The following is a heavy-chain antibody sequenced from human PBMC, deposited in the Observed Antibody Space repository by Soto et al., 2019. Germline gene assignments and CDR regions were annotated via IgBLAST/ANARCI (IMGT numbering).Heavy chain of an antibody. CDR1: GFTFSSYS. Sequence: EVQLVESGGGLVQPGGSLRLSCAASGFTFSSYSMNWVRQAPGKGLEWVSYISSSSSTIYYADSVKGRFTISRDTAKNSLYLQMNRLRDEDMAVYYCASIWWDSSASDAFDYWGQGTLVTVSS. V-gene: IGHV3-48*02. J-gene: IGHJ4*02. CDR2: ISSSSSTI. D-gene: IGHD6-6*01. CDR3: ASIWWDSSASDAFDY.